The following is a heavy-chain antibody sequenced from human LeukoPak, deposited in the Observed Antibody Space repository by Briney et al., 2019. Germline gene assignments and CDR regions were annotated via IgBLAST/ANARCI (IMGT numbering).Heavy chain of an antibody. J-gene: IGHJ5*02. CDR1: GYTLTELS. V-gene: IGHV1-24*01. CDR2: FDPEDGET. D-gene: IGHD6-13*01. Sequence: GASVKVSCKVSGYTLTELSMHWVRQAPGKGLEWMGGFDPEDGETIYAQKFQGRVTMTEDKSTSTAYMELSSLRSEDTAVYYCARAYLPGIAAADGWWFDPWGQGTLVTVSS. CDR3: ARAYLPGIAAADGWWFDP.